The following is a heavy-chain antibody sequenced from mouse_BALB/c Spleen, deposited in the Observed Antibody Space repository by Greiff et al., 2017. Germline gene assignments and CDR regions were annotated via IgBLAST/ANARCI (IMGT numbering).Heavy chain of an antibody. CDR3: ARLRRVTYGYDGYYYAMDY. Sequence: VQLQQSGAELAKPGASVKMSCKASGYTFTSYWMHWVKQRPGQGLEWIGYINPSTGYTEYNQKFKDKATLTADKSSSTAYMQLSSLTSEDSAVYYCARLRRVTYGYDGYYYAMDYWGQGTSVTVSS. J-gene: IGHJ4*01. CDR2: INPSTGYT. V-gene: IGHV1-7*01. CDR1: GYTFTSYW. D-gene: IGHD2-2*01.